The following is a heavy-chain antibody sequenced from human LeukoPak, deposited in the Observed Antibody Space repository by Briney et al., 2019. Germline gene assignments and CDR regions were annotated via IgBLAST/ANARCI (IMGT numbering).Heavy chain of an antibody. J-gene: IGHJ4*02. CDR2: ISYDGRTK. CDR3: ARGGRGTIFGVVIVPGAFDY. CDR1: GYSFSYYG. Sequence: GRSLGLSCAAAGYSFSYYGMHWVRQAPGKGLQWVAVISYDGRTKYYADSVKGRFTISRDNAKNSLYLRMNSLRAEDTAVYYCARGGRGTIFGVVIVPGAFDYWGQGTLVTVSS. D-gene: IGHD3-3*01. V-gene: IGHV3-30*03.